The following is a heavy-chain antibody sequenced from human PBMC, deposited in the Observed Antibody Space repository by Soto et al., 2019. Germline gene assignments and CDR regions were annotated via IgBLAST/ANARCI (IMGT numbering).Heavy chain of an antibody. V-gene: IGHV3-48*02. CDR2: ISSSSSTI. Sequence: EVQLVESGGGLVQPGGSLRLSCAASGFTFSSYSMNWVRQAPGKGLEWVSYISSSSSTIYYADSVKGRFTISRDNAKNXQYLQMNSLRDEDTAVYYCAGDYCSGGSCHAHYFDYWGQGTLVTVSS. CDR1: GFTFSSYS. J-gene: IGHJ4*02. CDR3: AGDYCSGGSCHAHYFDY. D-gene: IGHD2-15*01.